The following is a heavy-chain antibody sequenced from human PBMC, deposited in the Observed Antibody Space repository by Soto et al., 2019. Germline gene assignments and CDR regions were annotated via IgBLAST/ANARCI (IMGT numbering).Heavy chain of an antibody. D-gene: IGHD6-6*01. CDR3: ARAREPEYSSSIFFDY. CDR1: GFKFSNYA. V-gene: IGHV3-23*03. CDR2: IYSAGST. Sequence: PGGSLRLSCAASGFKFSNYAMSWVRQAPGKGLEWVSVIYSAGSTYYANAVKGRFTISRDISENKIFLELNGLTVDDTAVYYCARAREPEYSSSIFFDYWGRGTVVTVSS. J-gene: IGHJ4*01.